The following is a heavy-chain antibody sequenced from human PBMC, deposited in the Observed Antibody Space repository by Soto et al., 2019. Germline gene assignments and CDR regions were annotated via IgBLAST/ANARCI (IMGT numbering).Heavy chain of an antibody. V-gene: IGHV3-21*01. D-gene: IGHD1-1*01. Sequence: EVQLVESGGGLVKTGGSLRLSCAASGFTFSSYSMNWVRQAPGKGLEWVSSISSSSSYIYYADSVKGRFTISRDNAKNSLYLQMNSLRAEDTAVYFCSRGNDNYYYMDVWGKGTTVTVSS. CDR1: GFTFSSYS. CDR2: ISSSSSYI. CDR3: SRGNDNYYYMDV. J-gene: IGHJ6*03.